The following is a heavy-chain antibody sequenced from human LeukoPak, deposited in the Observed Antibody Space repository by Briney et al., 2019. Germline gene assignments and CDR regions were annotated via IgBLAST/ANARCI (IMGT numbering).Heavy chain of an antibody. CDR2: ISGSGGST. Sequence: GGSLRLSCAASGFTFSSYAMSWVRQAPGKGLEWVSAISGSGGSTYYADFVKGRFTVSRDNAENSLSLQMNNLRAEDTAVYYCAKGEGGSYYGIFDYWGQGTLVTVSS. J-gene: IGHJ4*02. CDR3: AKGEGGSYYGIFDY. CDR1: GFTFSSYA. V-gene: IGHV3-23*01. D-gene: IGHD1-26*01.